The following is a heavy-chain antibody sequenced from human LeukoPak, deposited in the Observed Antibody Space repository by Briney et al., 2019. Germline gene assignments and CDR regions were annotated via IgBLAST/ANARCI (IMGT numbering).Heavy chain of an antibody. J-gene: IGHJ6*03. Sequence: GASVKVSCKTSGYTFIGYYLHWVRQAPGQGLEWMGWINPKNGGTNYPQKFQGRVTMTRDRSISTAYMELSRLRSEDTAVYYCARDPSIAARLYYYYMDVWGKGTTVTVSS. CDR3: ARDPSIAARLYYYYMDV. V-gene: IGHV1-2*02. CDR1: GYTFIGYY. CDR2: INPKNGGT. D-gene: IGHD6-6*01.